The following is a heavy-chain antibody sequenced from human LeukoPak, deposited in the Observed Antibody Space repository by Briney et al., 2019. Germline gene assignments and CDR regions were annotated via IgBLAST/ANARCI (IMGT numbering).Heavy chain of an antibody. CDR1: GFTFTSSA. Sequence: SVKVSCKASGFTFTSSAVRWVRQARGQRLEWIGWIVVGSGNTNYAQKFQERVTITRDMSTSTAYMELSSLRSEDTAVYYCAADAGYSSGWYYYYGMDVWGQGTTVTVSS. CDR2: IVVGSGNT. D-gene: IGHD6-19*01. J-gene: IGHJ6*02. V-gene: IGHV1-58*01. CDR3: AADAGYSSGWYYYYGMDV.